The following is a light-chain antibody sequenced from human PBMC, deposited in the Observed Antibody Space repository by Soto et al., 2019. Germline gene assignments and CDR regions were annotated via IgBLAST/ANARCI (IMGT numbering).Light chain of an antibody. CDR1: QSVRIN. V-gene: IGKV3-15*01. Sequence: EILMTQFPATLSVSPGERATLSCRASQSVRINLAWYQQKPGQAPRLLIFGASTRATGIPARFSGSGSGTEFTLTISSLQSADYAVYYCQQYNNWPPYTFGQGTKVDIK. CDR3: QQYNNWPPYT. J-gene: IGKJ2*01. CDR2: GAS.